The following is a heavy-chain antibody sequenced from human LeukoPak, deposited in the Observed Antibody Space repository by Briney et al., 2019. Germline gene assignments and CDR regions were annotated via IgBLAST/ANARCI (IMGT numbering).Heavy chain of an antibody. CDR1: GGSISSSSYY. CDR2: IYYSGST. Sequence: SETLSPTCTVSGGSISSSSYYWGWIRQPPGKGLEWIGSIYYSGSTYYNPSLKSRVTISVDTSKNQFSLKLSSVTAADTAVYYCARHYGRPGVISHSTFDYWGQGTLVTVSS. CDR3: ARHYGRPGVISHSTFDY. D-gene: IGHD3-10*01. J-gene: IGHJ4*02. V-gene: IGHV4-39*01.